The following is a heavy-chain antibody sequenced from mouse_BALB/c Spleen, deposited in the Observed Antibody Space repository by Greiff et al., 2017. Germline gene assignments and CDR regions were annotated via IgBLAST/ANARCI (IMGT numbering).Heavy chain of an antibody. J-gene: IGHJ4*01. CDR1: GFTFNTYA. D-gene: IGHD1-2*01. CDR2: IRSKSNNYAT. Sequence: EVKVVESGGGLVQPGGSLKLSCAASGFTFNTYAMNWVRQAPGKGLEWVARIRSKSNNYATYYADSVKDRFTISRDDSQSMIYLQMNNLKTEDTAMYYCVRQITTATYAMDYWGQGTSVTVSS. V-gene: IGHV10-1*02. CDR3: VRQITTATYAMDY.